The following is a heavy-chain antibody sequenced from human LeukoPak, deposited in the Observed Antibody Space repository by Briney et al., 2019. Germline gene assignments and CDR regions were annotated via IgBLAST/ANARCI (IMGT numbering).Heavy chain of an antibody. CDR1: VGSNSSYY. CDR2: LPKSGNT. V-gene: IGHV4-59*01. D-gene: IGHD5-24*01. Sequence: SETLSLTCTVSVGSNSSYYWNWLRLPPGKGLEWIGYLPKSGNTNYSPSLKSRVPIFGDTSKYQFFLKLSSVTAADTAMYYCARARYGNSFYAFNIWGQGTLVTVSS. J-gene: IGHJ3*02. CDR3: ARARYGNSFYAFNI.